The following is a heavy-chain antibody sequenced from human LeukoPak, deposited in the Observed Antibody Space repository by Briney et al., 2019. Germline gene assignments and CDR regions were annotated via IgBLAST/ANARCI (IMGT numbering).Heavy chain of an antibody. J-gene: IGHJ4*02. CDR2: IYYSGST. D-gene: IGHD7-27*01. CDR1: GGSISSGGYY. Sequence: PSQTLSLTCTVSGGSISSGGYYWSWIRQHPGKGLEWIGYIYYSGSTYYNPSLKSRVTISVDTSKNQFSLKLSSVTAADTAVYYCARGLGMPDTYYFDYWGQGTLVTVSS. CDR3: ARGLGMPDTYYFDY. V-gene: IGHV4-31*03.